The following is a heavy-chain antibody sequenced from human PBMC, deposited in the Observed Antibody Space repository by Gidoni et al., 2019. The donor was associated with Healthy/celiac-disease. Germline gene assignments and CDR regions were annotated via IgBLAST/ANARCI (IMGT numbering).Heavy chain of an antibody. D-gene: IGHD3-10*01. CDR1: GFTFSRYS. CDR2: ISSSSSYI. CDR3: ARDSSMVRGAKPDY. J-gene: IGHJ4*02. V-gene: IGHV3-21*01. Sequence: EVQLVESGGGLVKPGGSLRLSCSASGFTFSRYSMNWVRQAPGKGLEWVSSISSSSSYIYYADSVKGRFTISRDNAKNSLYLQMNSLRAEDTAVYYCARDSSMVRGAKPDYWGQGTLVTVSS.